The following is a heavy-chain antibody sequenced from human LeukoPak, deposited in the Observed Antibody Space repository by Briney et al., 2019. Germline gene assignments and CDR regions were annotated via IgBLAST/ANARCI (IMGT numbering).Heavy chain of an antibody. V-gene: IGHV4-59*01. CDR3: ARHIAVGEDV. CDR1: GGSISSDY. Sequence: SETLSLTCTVSGGSISSDYWSWIRQPPGKGLEWIGYIYYTGSTTYNPSLKSRLTISLDTSKNQFSLRLTSVTAADTAVYYCARHIAVGEDVWGQGTTVTVFS. CDR2: IYYTGST. J-gene: IGHJ6*02. D-gene: IGHD6-19*01.